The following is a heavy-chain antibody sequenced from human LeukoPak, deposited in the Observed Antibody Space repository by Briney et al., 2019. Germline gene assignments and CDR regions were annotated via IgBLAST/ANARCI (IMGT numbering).Heavy chain of an antibody. CDR2: IYASGST. J-gene: IGHJ5*02. CDR3: ARDPRGIVGANHNWFDP. Sequence: SETLSLTCTVSGGSISNYWSWIRQPAGKGLEWIGRIYASGSTNYNPSLKSRVTMSVDTSKSQFSLKLISVTAADTAVYYCARDPRGIVGANHNWFDPWGQGTLVTVSS. V-gene: IGHV4-4*07. D-gene: IGHD1-26*01. CDR1: GGSISNY.